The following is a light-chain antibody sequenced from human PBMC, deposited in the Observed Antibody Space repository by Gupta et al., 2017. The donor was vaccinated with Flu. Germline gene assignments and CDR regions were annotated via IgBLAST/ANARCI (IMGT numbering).Light chain of an antibody. V-gene: IGLV3-25*02. J-gene: IGLJ3*02. CDR2: KDI. CDR3: QSAGNGGTPYWM. Sequence: YELTQPPSVSVSPGQTARITCSGDALPKQYADWYQQKPGQAPVLMIYKDIERPSGIPDRCSCDTSCTTVTFMTSGGQAEDDADDYCQSAGNGGTPYWMFGGGTKLTVL. CDR1: ALPKQY.